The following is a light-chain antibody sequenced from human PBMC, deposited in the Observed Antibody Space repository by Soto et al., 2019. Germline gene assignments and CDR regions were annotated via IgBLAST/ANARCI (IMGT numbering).Light chain of an antibody. CDR3: QRYGSSPLIT. CDR2: GTS. CDR1: HSVSSY. J-gene: IGKJ5*01. Sequence: ETVLTQSPATLSLSPGEGATLSCRASHSVSSYLAWYQQRPGQAPRLLIYGTSSRATGIPDRFSGSGSGTDFTLTISRLEPEDFAVYFCQRYGSSPLITFGQGTRLEIK. V-gene: IGKV3-20*01.